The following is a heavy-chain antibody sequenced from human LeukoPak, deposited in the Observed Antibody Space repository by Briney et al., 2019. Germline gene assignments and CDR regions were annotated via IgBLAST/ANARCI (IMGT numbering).Heavy chain of an antibody. V-gene: IGHV1-46*01. Sequence: ASVKVSCKASGYTFTSYYMHWVRQAPGQGLEWMGIINPSGGSTSYAQKFQGRVTMTRDTSTSTVYMELSSLRSEDTAVYYCARDRGGGSSAPDAFDIWGQGTMVTVSS. J-gene: IGHJ3*02. D-gene: IGHD2-15*01. CDR2: INPSGGST. CDR3: ARDRGGGSSAPDAFDI. CDR1: GYTFTSYY.